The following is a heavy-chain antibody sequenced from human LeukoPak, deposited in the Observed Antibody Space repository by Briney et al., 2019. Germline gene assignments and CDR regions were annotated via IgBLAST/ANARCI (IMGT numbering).Heavy chain of an antibody. CDR3: AGGGLVRGVTHWFDP. CDR1: GDSFTSVTDY. V-gene: IGHV4-39*07. CDR2: GDYSGGT. J-gene: IGHJ5*02. D-gene: IGHD3-10*01. Sequence: SETLSLTCTVSGDSFTSVTDYWAWIRQPPGKGLEWIATGDYSGGTYYNPSLESRVAISADMSKNQISLQLTSVTGADTAVYYCAGGGLVRGVTHWFDPWSQGTLVTVSS.